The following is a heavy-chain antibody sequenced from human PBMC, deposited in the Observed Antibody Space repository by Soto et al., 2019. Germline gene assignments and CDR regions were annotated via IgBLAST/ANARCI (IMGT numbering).Heavy chain of an antibody. J-gene: IGHJ4*02. CDR1: GFTFSSYA. CDR3: AQSGGTQPLYFDY. CDR2: ISGSGGST. Sequence: EVQLLESGGGLVQLGGSLRLSCAASGFTFSSYAMSWVRQAPGKGLEWVSAISGSGGSTYYADSVKGRFTISRDNSKNTLYLQMNSLRAEDTAVYYCAQSGGTQPLYFDYWGQGTLVTVSS. D-gene: IGHD1-1*01. V-gene: IGHV3-23*01.